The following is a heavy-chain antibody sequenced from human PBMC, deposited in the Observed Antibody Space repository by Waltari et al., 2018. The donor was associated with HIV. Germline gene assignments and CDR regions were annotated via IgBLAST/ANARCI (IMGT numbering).Heavy chain of an antibody. CDR2: INPNSGGT. CDR1: GYPFTGYY. Sequence: QVQLVQSGAEVKKPGASVKVSCKASGYPFTGYYIHWVRQAPGQGLEWMGWINPNSGGTNYAQKFQGRVTMTRDTSISTAYMELSRLRSDDTAVYYCARDRARTTDYYYYGMDVWGQGTTVTVSS. D-gene: IGHD1-7*01. J-gene: IGHJ6*02. V-gene: IGHV1-2*02. CDR3: ARDRARTTDYYYYGMDV.